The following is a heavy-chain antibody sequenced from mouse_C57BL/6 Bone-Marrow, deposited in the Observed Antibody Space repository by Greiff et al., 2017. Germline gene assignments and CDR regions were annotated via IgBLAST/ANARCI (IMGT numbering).Heavy chain of an antibody. CDR1: GFSLTSYG. D-gene: IGHD1-1*01. J-gene: IGHJ4*01. CDR2: IWSGGST. Sequence: VQLQQSGPGLVQPSQSLSITCTVSGFSLTSYGVHWVRQSPGKGLEWLGVIWSGGSTDYNAAFISRLSISKDNSKGQVFFKMNSLQADDTAIYYWARINSYYYGSSYAMDYWGQGTSVTVSS. V-gene: IGHV2-2*01. CDR3: ARINSYYYGSSYAMDY.